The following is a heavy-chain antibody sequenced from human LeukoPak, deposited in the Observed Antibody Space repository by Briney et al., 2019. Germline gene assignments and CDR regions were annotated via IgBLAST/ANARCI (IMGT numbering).Heavy chain of an antibody. CDR3: ARVLRDPGIAARWLGKRGGYYHYMDV. Sequence: ASVKVSCKASGYTFTSYGISWVRQAPGQGLEWMGWISAYNGNTNYAQKLQGRVTMTTDTSTSTAYMGLRSLRSDDPDVYYCARVLRDPGIAARWLGKRGGYYHYMDVWGKGTTVTVSS. CDR2: ISAYNGNT. CDR1: GYTFTSYG. J-gene: IGHJ6*03. D-gene: IGHD6-6*01. V-gene: IGHV1-18*01.